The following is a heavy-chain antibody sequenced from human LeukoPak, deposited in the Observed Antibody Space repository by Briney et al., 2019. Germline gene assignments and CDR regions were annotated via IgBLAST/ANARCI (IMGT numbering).Heavy chain of an antibody. CDR1: GGTFNSYT. V-gene: IGHV1-69*02. D-gene: IGHD2-21*02. CDR3: ASPNCGGDCFSG. Sequence: SVEVSCKASGGTFNSYTISWVRQAPGQRLEWMGRIIPILVIANYAQKFQGRVTITADKSTSTAYMELSSLRSEDTAVYYCASPNCGGDCFSGWGQGTLVTVSS. CDR2: IIPILVIA. J-gene: IGHJ4*02.